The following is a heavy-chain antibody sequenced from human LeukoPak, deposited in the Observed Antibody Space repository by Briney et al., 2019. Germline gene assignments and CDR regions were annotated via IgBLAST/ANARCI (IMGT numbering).Heavy chain of an antibody. CDR1: GFTFSSYE. CDR2: ISSSGSTI. CDR3: ARGAPSPKLRYFDWLSNAFDY. J-gene: IGHJ4*02. D-gene: IGHD3-9*01. V-gene: IGHV3-48*03. Sequence: GRSLRLSCAASGFTFSSYEMNWVRQAPGKGLEWVSYISSSGSTIYYADSVKGRFTISRDNAKNSLYLQMNSLRAEDTAVYYCARGAPSPKLRYFDWLSNAFDYWGQGTLVTVSS.